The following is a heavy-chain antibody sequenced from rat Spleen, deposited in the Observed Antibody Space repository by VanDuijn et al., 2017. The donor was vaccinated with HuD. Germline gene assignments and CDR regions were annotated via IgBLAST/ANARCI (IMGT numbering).Heavy chain of an antibody. J-gene: IGHJ4*01. CDR3: ARRGFSYVVDA. CDR2: INSAGST. CDR1: GYSITSSYR. Sequence: EVQLQESGPGLVKPSQSLSLTCSVTGYSITSSYRWNWIRKFPGNKLEWMGYINSAGSTNYNPSLKSRISITRDTSNNQFFLQVNYVATEHTDSYYCARRGFSYVVDAWGQGASVTVSS. V-gene: IGHV3-3*01.